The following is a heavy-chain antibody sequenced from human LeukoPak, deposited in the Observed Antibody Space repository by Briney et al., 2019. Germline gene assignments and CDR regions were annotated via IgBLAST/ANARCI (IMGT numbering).Heavy chain of an antibody. J-gene: IGHJ6*03. V-gene: IGHV3-23*01. Sequence: PGGSLRLSCAASGFTFSSYAMRWVRQAPGKGLEWVSAISGSGGSTYYADSVKGRFTISRDNSKNTLYLQMNSLRAEDTAVYYCANPFSTPRSNYYIDVWGKGTTVTVSS. CDR1: GFTFSSYA. D-gene: IGHD3-3*02. CDR2: ISGSGGST. CDR3: ANPFSTPRSNYYIDV.